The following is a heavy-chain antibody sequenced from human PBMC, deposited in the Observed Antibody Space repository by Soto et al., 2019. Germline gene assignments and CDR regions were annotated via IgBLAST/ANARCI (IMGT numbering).Heavy chain of an antibody. Sequence: QVQLVESGGGVVQPGRSLRLSCAASGFTFSSYAMHWVHQAPGKGLEWVAVISYDGSNKYYADSVKGRFTISRDNSKNTLYLQMNSLRAEDTAVYYCARDPGYGYYYYGMDVWGQGTTVTVSS. CDR2: ISYDGSNK. D-gene: IGHD5-18*01. V-gene: IGHV3-30-3*01. CDR3: ARDPGYGYYYYGMDV. CDR1: GFTFSSYA. J-gene: IGHJ6*02.